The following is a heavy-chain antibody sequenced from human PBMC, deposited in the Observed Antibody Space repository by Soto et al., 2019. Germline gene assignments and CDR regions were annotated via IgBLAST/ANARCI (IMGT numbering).Heavy chain of an antibody. CDR2: IYHSGST. J-gene: IGHJ4*02. D-gene: IGHD3-10*01. V-gene: IGHV4-30-2*01. CDR1: GGSISSGGYS. CDR3: ATYTMVRGGGILDY. Sequence: ILSLTCAVSGGSISSGGYSWSWIRQPPGKGLEWIGYIYHSGSTYYNPSLKSRVTISVDRSKNQFSLKLSSVTAADTAVYYCATYTMVRGGGILDYWGQGTLVTVSS.